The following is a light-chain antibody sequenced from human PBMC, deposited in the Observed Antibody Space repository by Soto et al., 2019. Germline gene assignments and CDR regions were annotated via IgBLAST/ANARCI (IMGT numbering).Light chain of an antibody. CDR2: DAS. J-gene: IGKJ1*01. CDR3: QQYYNWPRT. V-gene: IGKV3D-7*01. CDR1: QRVSSSY. Sequence: EIVLTQSPCTLSLSPGDRATLSCRASQRVSSSYLVWYQQKPGQAPRLLIYDASNRATGIPARFSGSGSGTEFTLTISSLQSEDFAVYYCQQYYNWPRTFGQGTKVDIK.